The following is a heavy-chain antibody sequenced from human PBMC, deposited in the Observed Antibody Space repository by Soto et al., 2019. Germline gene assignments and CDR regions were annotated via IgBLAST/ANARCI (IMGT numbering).Heavy chain of an antibody. Sequence: GGSLRLSCAASGFTVSSCAMTWVRQAPGKGLEWVAVISYDGSNKYYADSVKGRFTISRDNSKNTLYLQMNSLRAEDTAVYYCAKDLTNYYDSSGYFRDNAFDIWGQGTMVTVSS. V-gene: IGHV3-30*18. CDR1: GFTVSSCA. CDR3: AKDLTNYYDSSGYFRDNAFDI. D-gene: IGHD3-22*01. J-gene: IGHJ3*02. CDR2: ISYDGSNK.